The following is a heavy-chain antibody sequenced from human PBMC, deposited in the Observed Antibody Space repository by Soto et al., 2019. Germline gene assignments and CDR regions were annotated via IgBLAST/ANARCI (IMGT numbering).Heavy chain of an antibody. V-gene: IGHV4-59*01. CDR3: AREGNLGRWIQPLDS. J-gene: IGHJ4*02. Sequence: SETLSLTCTVSGASISRYYWSWIRQSPGKGLEWIGYLYNTGSTIYNPSLKSRVTISVDTSKSHFSLKLISVTTADTAVYFCAREGNLGRWIQPLDSWGRGTLVTVSS. CDR1: GASISRYY. D-gene: IGHD2-2*03. CDR2: LYNTGST.